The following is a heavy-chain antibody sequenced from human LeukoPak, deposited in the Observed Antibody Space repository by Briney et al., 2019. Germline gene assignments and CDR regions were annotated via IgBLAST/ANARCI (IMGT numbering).Heavy chain of an antibody. D-gene: IGHD3-10*01. CDR2: ISSSSSYI. V-gene: IGHV3-21*01. CDR3: ASDITMVRGVKDY. Sequence: PGGSLRLSCTVSGFTVSSYSMNWVRQAPGKGLEWVSSISSSSSYIYYADSVKGRFTISRDNAKNSLYLQMNSLRAEDTAVYYCASDITMVRGVKDYWGQGTLVTVSS. CDR1: GFTVSSYS. J-gene: IGHJ4*02.